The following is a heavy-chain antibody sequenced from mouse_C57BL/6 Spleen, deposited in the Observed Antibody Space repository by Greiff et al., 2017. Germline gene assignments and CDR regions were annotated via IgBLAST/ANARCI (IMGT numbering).Heavy chain of an antibody. CDR3: ARTVVAPGYFDV. Sequence: QVQLKQSGAELVRPGTSVKMSCKASGYTFTNYWIGWAKQRPGHGLEWIGDIYPGGGYTNYNEKFKGKATLTADKSSSTAYMQFSSLTSEDSAIYYCARTVVAPGYFDVWGTGTTVTVSS. CDR2: IYPGGGYT. V-gene: IGHV1-63*01. J-gene: IGHJ1*03. CDR1: GYTFTNYW. D-gene: IGHD1-1*01.